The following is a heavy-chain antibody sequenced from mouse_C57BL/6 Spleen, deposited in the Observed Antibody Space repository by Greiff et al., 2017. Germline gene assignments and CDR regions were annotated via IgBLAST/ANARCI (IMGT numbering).Heavy chain of an antibody. CDR1: GFTFSSYA. CDR2: ISDGGSYT. V-gene: IGHV5-4*01. Sequence: EVQVVESGGGLVKPGGSLKLSCAASGFTFSSYAMSWVRQTPEKRLEWVATISDGGSYTYYPDNVKGRFTIARDNAKNNLYLQMSHLKSEGTAMYYCARDPCEDYDGRYFAYWGQGTLFTVSA. CDR3: ARDPCEDYDGRYFAY. D-gene: IGHD2-4*01. J-gene: IGHJ3*01.